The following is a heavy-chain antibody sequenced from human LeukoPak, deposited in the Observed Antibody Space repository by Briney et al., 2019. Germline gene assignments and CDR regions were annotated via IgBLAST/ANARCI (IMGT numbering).Heavy chain of an antibody. J-gene: IGHJ4*02. Sequence: GASVKVSCKASGYTFTIYYMHWVRQAPGQGLEWMGIINPSGGSTSYAQKFQGRVTMTRDTSTSTVYMELSSLRSEDTAVYYCARGTVFSITIFEGDYFDYWGQGTLVTVSS. CDR1: GYTFTIYY. V-gene: IGHV1-46*01. CDR2: INPSGGST. CDR3: ARGTVFSITIFEGDYFDY. D-gene: IGHD3-3*01.